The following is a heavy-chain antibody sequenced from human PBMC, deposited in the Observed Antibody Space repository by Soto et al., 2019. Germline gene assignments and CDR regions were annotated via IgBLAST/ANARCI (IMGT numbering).Heavy chain of an antibody. CDR3: AKTGRIAVVRSPFQH. CDR1: GFTFSSYG. J-gene: IGHJ1*01. Sequence: QVQLVESGGGVVQPGRSLRLSCAASGFTFSSYGMHWVRQAPGKGLEWVAVISYDGSNKYYADSVKGRFTISRDNSKNTLYLQMNSLRAEDTAVYYCAKTGRIAVVRSPFQHWGQGTLVTVSS. CDR2: ISYDGSNK. D-gene: IGHD6-19*01. V-gene: IGHV3-30*18.